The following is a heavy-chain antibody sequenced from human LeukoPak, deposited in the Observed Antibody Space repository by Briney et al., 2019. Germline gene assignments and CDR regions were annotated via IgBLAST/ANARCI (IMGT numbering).Heavy chain of an antibody. J-gene: IGHJ4*02. CDR2: INPNSGGT. Sequence: ASVKVSCKASGYTFTGYYMHWVRQAPGQGLEWMGWINPNSGGTNYAQKFQGRVTMTRDTSISTAYMELSRLRSDDTAVYYCAREGSYYGITGFFDYWGQGSLVTVSS. CDR1: GYTFTGYY. D-gene: IGHD3-10*01. V-gene: IGHV1-2*02. CDR3: AREGSYYGITGFFDY.